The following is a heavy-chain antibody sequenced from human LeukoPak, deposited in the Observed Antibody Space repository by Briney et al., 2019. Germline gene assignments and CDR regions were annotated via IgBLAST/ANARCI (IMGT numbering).Heavy chain of an antibody. J-gene: IGHJ6*02. CDR3: ARDYFDWLLYGMDV. CDR2: IYYSGST. CDR1: GGSISSGGYY. V-gene: IGHV4-39*01. Sequence: SETLSLTCTVSGGSISSGGYYWSWIRQHPGKGLEWIGSIYYSGSTYYNPSLKSRVTISVDTSKNQFSLKLSSVTAADTAVYYCARDYFDWLLYGMDVWGQGTTVTVSS. D-gene: IGHD3-9*01.